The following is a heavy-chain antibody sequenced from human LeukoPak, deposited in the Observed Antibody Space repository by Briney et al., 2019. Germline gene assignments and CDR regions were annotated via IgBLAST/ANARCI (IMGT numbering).Heavy chain of an antibody. Sequence: GASVKVSCKASGYTFTSYGISWVRQAPGQGLEWMGWISAYNGNTNYAQKLQGRVTMTTDTSTSTAYMELRSLRSDDTAVYYCARVFAFAAAGIHLDINWFDPWGQGTLVTVSS. CDR3: ARVFAFAAAGIHLDINWFDP. D-gene: IGHD6-13*01. CDR1: GYTFTSYG. V-gene: IGHV1-18*01. J-gene: IGHJ5*02. CDR2: ISAYNGNT.